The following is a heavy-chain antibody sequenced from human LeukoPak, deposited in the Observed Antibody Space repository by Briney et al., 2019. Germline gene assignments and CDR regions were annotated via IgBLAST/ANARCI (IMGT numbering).Heavy chain of an antibody. J-gene: IGHJ4*02. V-gene: IGHV4-59*01. D-gene: IGHD1-1*01. CDR3: ARGTDPEDY. CDR1: GGPISSYY. CDR2: IYYSGST. Sequence: SETLSLTCTVSGGPISSYYRSWIRQPPGKGLEWIGYIYYSGSTNYNPSLKSRVTISLDTSKNQFSLKLNSVTAADTAVYYCARGTDPEDYWGQGTLVTVSS.